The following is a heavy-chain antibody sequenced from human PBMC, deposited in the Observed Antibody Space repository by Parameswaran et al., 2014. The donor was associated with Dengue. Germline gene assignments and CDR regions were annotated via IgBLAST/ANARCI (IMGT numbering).Heavy chain of an antibody. CDR1: GGTFSSYA. V-gene: IGHV1-69*04. CDR2: IIPILGIA. CDR3: ARVSAKIQLNGDYYYGMDV. Sequence: PGASVKVSCKASGGTFSSYAISWVRQAPGQGLEWMGRIIPILGIANYAQKFQGRVTITADKSTSTAYMELSSLRSEDTAVYYCARVSAKIQLNGDYYYGMDVWGQGTTVTVSS. J-gene: IGHJ6*02. D-gene: IGHD5-18*01.